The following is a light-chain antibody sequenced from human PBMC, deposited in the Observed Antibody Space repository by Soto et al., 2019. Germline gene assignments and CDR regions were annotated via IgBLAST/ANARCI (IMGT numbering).Light chain of an antibody. CDR2: GAS. V-gene: IGKV3-20*01. J-gene: IGKJ1*01. CDR1: QRISSMY. Sequence: IMLTQSPGTLSLSPGERATLSCRASQRISSMYLAWYQQKPGRAPRLIIYGASRRATGIPERFSGSESGTDFTLTISRLEPKDFAVYYCHQYDIPPQTFGRGTRVEI. CDR3: HQYDIPPQT.